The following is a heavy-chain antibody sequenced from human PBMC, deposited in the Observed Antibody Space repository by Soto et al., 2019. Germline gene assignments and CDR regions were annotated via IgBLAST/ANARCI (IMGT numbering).Heavy chain of an antibody. Sequence: EVQLVESGGGLVQPGGSPRLSCAASGFTFSDHYMDWVRQAPGKGLEWLARTRNKANSYTTEYAASVKGRFTISRDDSKNSLYLQMNSLKTEDTAMYYCARAYYYDNSAYYLDYWGQGALVTVSS. J-gene: IGHJ4*02. D-gene: IGHD3-22*01. CDR1: GFTFSDHY. CDR3: ARAYYYDNSAYYLDY. CDR2: TRNKANSYTT. V-gene: IGHV3-72*01.